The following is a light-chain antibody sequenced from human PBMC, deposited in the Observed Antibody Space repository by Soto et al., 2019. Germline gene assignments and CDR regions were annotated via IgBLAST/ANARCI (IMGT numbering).Light chain of an antibody. V-gene: IGKV1-5*01. CDR3: QQYNSYSCT. Sequence: FHMAQCPSTLSPSPVHVFTVTCQASQSISSWLAWYQQKPGKAPKRLIYAASTWHSGVPSRFSGSGSGTEFTLTISSLQPDDFATYYCQQYNSYSCTFGQGTKVDIK. J-gene: IGKJ1*01. CDR1: QSISSW. CDR2: AAS.